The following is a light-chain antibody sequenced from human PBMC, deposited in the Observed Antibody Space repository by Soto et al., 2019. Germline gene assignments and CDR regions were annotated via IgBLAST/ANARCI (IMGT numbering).Light chain of an antibody. CDR1: SSDVGGYNY. J-gene: IGLJ2*01. CDR3: SSYTSSNTLVV. V-gene: IGLV2-14*01. CDR2: DVS. Sequence: QSVLTQPASVSGSPGQSITISCTGTSSDVGGYNYVSWYQQHPGKAPKLMIYDVSNRPSGVSNRFPGSKSGNTASLTISRLQAEDEADYYCSSYTSSNTLVVFGGGTQLTVL.